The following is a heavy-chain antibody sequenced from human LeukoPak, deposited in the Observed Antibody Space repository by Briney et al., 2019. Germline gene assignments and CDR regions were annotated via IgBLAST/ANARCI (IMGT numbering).Heavy chain of an antibody. CDR1: GFTFDDYG. D-gene: IGHD3-22*01. CDR3: AREKYDSSGYYTDNYYFDY. J-gene: IGHJ4*02. CDR2: INWNGGSI. V-gene: IGHV3-20*04. Sequence: GGSLRLSCAASGFTFDDYGMTLVRQAPGKGLEWVSDINWNGGSIGYADSVKGRFTVSRDNAKNSLYLQMNSLRAEDTAFYYCAREKYDSSGYYTDNYYFDYWGQGTLVTVSS.